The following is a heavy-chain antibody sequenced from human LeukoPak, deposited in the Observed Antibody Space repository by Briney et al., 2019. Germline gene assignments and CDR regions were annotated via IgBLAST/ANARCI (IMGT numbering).Heavy chain of an antibody. Sequence: GGSLRLSCAASGFTFSSYDMHWVRQASGKGLEWVSAIGTAGDTYYPGSVKGRFTISRENAKNSLYLQMNSLRAGDTAVYYCARGSEGIVGATTAGFDYWGQGTLVTVSS. CDR1: GFTFSSYD. J-gene: IGHJ4*02. V-gene: IGHV3-13*01. CDR2: IGTAGDT. CDR3: ARGSEGIVGATTAGFDY. D-gene: IGHD1-26*01.